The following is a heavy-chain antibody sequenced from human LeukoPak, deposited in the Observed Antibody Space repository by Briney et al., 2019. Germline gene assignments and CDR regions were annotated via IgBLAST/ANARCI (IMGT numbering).Heavy chain of an antibody. V-gene: IGHV1-18*01. CDR2: ISAYNGNT. Sequence: ASVKVSCKASGYTFTSYGISWVRQAPGQGVEWMGWISAYNGNTNYAQKLQGRVTMTTDTSTSTAYMELRSLRSDDTAVYYCARVPPSFDWLRNDAFDIWGQGTMVTVSS. CDR3: ARVPPSFDWLRNDAFDI. D-gene: IGHD3-9*01. J-gene: IGHJ3*02. CDR1: GYTFTSYG.